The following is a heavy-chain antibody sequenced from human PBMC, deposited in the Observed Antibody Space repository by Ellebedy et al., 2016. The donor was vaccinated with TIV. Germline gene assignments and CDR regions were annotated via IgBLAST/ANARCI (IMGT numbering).Heavy chain of an antibody. J-gene: IGHJ6*02. CDR1: GFTFSTYA. CDR3: AKSLYGGMDV. Sequence: GESLKISXAASGFTFSTYAMSWVRQAPGKGPEWVSGISGSAGSTSYADSVKGRFAISRDNSKNTLFLQMSSLRAEDTAVYYCAKSLYGGMDVWGQGTTVTVSS. CDR2: ISGSAGST. V-gene: IGHV3-23*01. D-gene: IGHD4-17*01.